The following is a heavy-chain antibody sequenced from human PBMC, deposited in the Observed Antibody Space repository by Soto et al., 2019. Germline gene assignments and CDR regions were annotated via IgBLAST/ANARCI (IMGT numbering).Heavy chain of an antibody. J-gene: IGHJ4*02. V-gene: IGHV2-70*04. CDR3: ARICDSSGYYSQWYFDY. CDR2: IDWDDDK. CDR1: GFSLSTSGMR. D-gene: IGHD3-22*01. Sequence: SGPTLVNPTQTVTLTCNFSGFSLSTSGMRVSWIGQPPGKALEWLARIDWDDDKFYSTSLKTRLTISKDTSKNQVVLTMTNMDPVDTATYYCARICDSSGYYSQWYFDYWGQGTLVTVSS.